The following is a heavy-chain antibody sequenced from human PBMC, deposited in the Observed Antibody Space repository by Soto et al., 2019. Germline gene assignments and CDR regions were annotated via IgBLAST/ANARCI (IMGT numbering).Heavy chain of an antibody. CDR1: GYTFTIYG. D-gene: IGHD2-2*01. V-gene: IGHV1-18*01. CDR3: ARDLPEVVPAAFDAFDI. Sequence: GASVKVSCKASGYTFTIYGISWVRQAPGQVLEWMGWISAYNGNTNYAQKLQGRVTMTTDTSTSTAYMELRSLRSDDTAVYYCARDLPEVVPAAFDAFDILGQGTMVTVSS. J-gene: IGHJ3*02. CDR2: ISAYNGNT.